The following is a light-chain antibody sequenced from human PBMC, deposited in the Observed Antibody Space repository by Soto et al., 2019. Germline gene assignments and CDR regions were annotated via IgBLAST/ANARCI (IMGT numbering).Light chain of an antibody. Sequence: DIQMTQSPSSLSASVGDRVTITCRASQSISSYLNWYQQKPGKAPKLLIYAAFSLQSGDPSRFSGSGSGTDFTLTISSLQPEDFATYYCQQNYGCPTFNFGPGTKVDIK. V-gene: IGKV1-39*01. CDR3: QQNYGCPTFN. J-gene: IGKJ3*01. CDR2: AAF. CDR1: QSISSY.